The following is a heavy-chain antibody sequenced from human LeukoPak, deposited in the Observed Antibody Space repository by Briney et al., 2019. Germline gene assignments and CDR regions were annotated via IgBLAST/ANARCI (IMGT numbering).Heavy chain of an antibody. Sequence: GGSLRLSCAASGFTFSRYDMHWVRQATGGGLEWVSTIATTGDTYYPGSVKGRFTISRENAKNSLYLQMNSLRAGDTAVYYCARGVRRPGSGSYSIRYFDFWGQGTLVTVSS. CDR1: GFTFSRYD. CDR3: ARGVRRPGSGSYSIRYFDF. CDR2: IATTGDT. V-gene: IGHV3-13*01. D-gene: IGHD3-10*01. J-gene: IGHJ4*02.